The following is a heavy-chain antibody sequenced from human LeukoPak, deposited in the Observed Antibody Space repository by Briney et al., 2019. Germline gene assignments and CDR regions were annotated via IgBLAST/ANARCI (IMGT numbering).Heavy chain of an antibody. CDR3: ARLAMTTNLDYYFDF. CDR1: GFTVSSNY. D-gene: IGHD4/OR15-4a*01. Sequence: GGSLRLSCAASGFTVSSNYMSWVRQAPGKGLEWVSVIYSGGSTYYADSVKGRFTISRDNSKNTLYLQMNSLRAEDTAVYYCARLAMTTNLDYYFDFWGQGTLVTVPS. V-gene: IGHV3-66*01. J-gene: IGHJ4*02. CDR2: IYSGGST.